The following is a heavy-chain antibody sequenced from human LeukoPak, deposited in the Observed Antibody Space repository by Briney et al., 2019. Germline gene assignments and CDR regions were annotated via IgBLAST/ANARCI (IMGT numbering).Heavy chain of an antibody. J-gene: IGHJ4*02. CDR3: ARGYNFGFDY. Sequence: SQTLSLTCAISGDSVFSNSAAWNWIRQSPSRGLEWLGRTYYRSKWINEYAVSVKSRITVNPDTSKNQFSLHLSSVTPEDSAVYYCARGYNFGFDYCGQGTLVTVSS. D-gene: IGHD5-24*01. V-gene: IGHV6-1*01. CDR2: TYYRSKWIN. CDR1: GDSVFSNSAA.